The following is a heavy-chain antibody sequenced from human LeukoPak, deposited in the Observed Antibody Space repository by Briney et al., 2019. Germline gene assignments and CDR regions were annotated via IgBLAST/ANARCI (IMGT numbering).Heavy chain of an antibody. J-gene: IGHJ6*03. CDR2: INSDGSST. V-gene: IGHV3-74*01. CDR3: ASLPKYYYYYYMDV. Sequence: PGGSLRLSCAASGFTFSSYWMHWVRQAPGKGLVWVSRINSDGSSTSYADSVKGRFTISRDNAKNTLYLQMNRLRAEDTAVYYCASLPKYYYYYYMDVWGKGTTVTVSS. CDR1: GFTFSSYW.